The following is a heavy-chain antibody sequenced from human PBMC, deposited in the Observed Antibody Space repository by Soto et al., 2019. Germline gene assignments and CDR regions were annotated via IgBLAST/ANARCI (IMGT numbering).Heavy chain of an antibody. CDR2: IIPVFGAT. J-gene: IGHJ6*02. Sequence: QVQLVQSGAEVRKPGSSVKVSCKASGDTFSSYALSWVRQAPGQGLEWMGGIIPVFGATNYAQKFQGRDTITADESTSTAYMELTSLRSEDTAVYYCARPPRVGYQYGMDVWGQGTTVTVSS. CDR1: GDTFSSYA. V-gene: IGHV1-69*01. CDR3: ARPPRVGYQYGMDV.